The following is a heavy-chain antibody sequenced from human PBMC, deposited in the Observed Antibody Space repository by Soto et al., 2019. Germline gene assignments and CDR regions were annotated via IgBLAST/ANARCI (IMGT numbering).Heavy chain of an antibody. CDR2: MNPNSGNT. J-gene: IGHJ5*02. D-gene: IGHD1-26*01. CDR3: ARDPSGSYFPWFDP. V-gene: IGHV1-8*01. Sequence: ASVKVSCKASGYTFTSYDINWVRQAAGQGLEWMRWMNPNSGNTGYAQKFQGRVTMTRNTSIGTAYMELSSLRSEDTAVYYCARDPSGSYFPWFDPWGQGTLVTVST. CDR1: GYTFTSYD.